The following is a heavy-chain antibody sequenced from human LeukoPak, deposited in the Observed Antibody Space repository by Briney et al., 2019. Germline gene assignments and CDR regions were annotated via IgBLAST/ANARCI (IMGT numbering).Heavy chain of an antibody. Sequence: GASVKVSCKASGYTFTGYYMHWVRQAPGQGLEWMGWINPNSGGTNYAQKFQGRVTMTRDTSISAAYMELSRLRSDDTAMYYCARPYYYGSGSYYRRFDYWGQGTLVTVSS. CDR1: GYTFTGYY. J-gene: IGHJ4*02. CDR3: ARPYYYGSGSYYRRFDY. V-gene: IGHV1-2*02. D-gene: IGHD3-10*01. CDR2: INPNSGGT.